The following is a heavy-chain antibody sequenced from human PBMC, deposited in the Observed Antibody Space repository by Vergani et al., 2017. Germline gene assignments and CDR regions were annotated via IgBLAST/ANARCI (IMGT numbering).Heavy chain of an antibody. CDR2: IYTSGST. Sequence: QVQLQESGPGLVKPSETLSLTCTVSGGSISSGSYYWSWIRQPAGKGLEWIGRIYTSGSTNYNPSLKSRVTMSVDTSKNQFSLKLSSVTAADTAVYYCARDTVANCYYYCMDVWGKGTTVTVSS. CDR1: GGSISSGSYY. D-gene: IGHD2-15*01. J-gene: IGHJ6*03. CDR3: ARDTVANCYYYCMDV. V-gene: IGHV4-61*02.